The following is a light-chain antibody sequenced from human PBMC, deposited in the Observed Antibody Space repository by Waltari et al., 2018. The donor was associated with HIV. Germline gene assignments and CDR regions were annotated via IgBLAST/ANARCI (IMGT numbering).Light chain of an antibody. CDR1: SSNIGAGYD. Sequence: QSVLTQPPSVSGAPGQRVTISCTGSSSNIGAGYDVHWFQQLPGTAPKLLIYADDNRPSGVPDRVSGSKSGTSASLAITGLQAEDEADYYCQSYDSSLSGSFVFGTGTKVTVL. J-gene: IGLJ1*01. CDR3: QSYDSSLSGSFV. CDR2: ADD. V-gene: IGLV1-40*01.